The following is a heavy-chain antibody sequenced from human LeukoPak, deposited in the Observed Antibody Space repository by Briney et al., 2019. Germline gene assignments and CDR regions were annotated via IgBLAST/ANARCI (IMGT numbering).Heavy chain of an antibody. CDR2: ISYDGSNK. J-gene: IGHJ4*02. D-gene: IGHD3-22*01. V-gene: IGHV3-30*04. Sequence: PGGSLRLSCAASGFTFSSYAMYWVRQSPGKGLEWVAVISYDGSNKYYADSVKGRFTISRDNSKNTLYLQMNSLRVEDTAVYFCAKRGVVIRVILVGFHKEAYYFDSWGQGALVTVSS. CDR3: AKRGVVIRVILVGFHKEAYYFDS. CDR1: GFTFSSYA.